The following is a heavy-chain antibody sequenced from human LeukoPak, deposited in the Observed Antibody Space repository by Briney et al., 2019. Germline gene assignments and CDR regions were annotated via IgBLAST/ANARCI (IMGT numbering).Heavy chain of an antibody. D-gene: IGHD2-8*01. Sequence: SVKVSCKASGGTFSRFAVSWVRQAPGQGLEWMGGIIPIFGTANYAQKFQGRVTITADESTSTAYMELSSLRSDDTAVYNCARVVTPRYCTSPACYWKGWFDPWGQGTLVTVSS. CDR2: IIPIFGTA. CDR3: ARVVTPRYCTSPACYWKGWFDP. V-gene: IGHV1-69*13. J-gene: IGHJ5*02. CDR1: GGTFSRFA.